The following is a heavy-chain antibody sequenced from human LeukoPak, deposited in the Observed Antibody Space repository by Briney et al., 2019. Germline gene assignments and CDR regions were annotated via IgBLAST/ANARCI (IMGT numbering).Heavy chain of an antibody. V-gene: IGHV4-61*02. D-gene: IGHD3-3*01. CDR3: ARDSLYDFWSGYPDVGAFDI. CDR1: GGSISSGSYY. J-gene: IGHJ3*02. CDR2: IYTSGST. Sequence: SETLSLTCTVSGGSISSGSYYWSWIRQPAGKGLEWIGRIYTSGSTNYNPSLKSRVTISVDTSKNQFSLKLSSVTAADTAVYYCARDSLYDFWSGYPDVGAFDIWGQGTMVTVSS.